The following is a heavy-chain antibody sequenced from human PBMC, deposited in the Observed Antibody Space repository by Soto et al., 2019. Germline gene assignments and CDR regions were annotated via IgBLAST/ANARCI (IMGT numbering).Heavy chain of an antibody. D-gene: IGHD6-6*01. CDR2: IYTSGST. Sequence: SETLSLTCTVSGGSISSYYWSWIRQPAGKGLEWIGRIYTSGSTNYNPSLKSRVTMSVDTSKNQFSLKLSSVTAADTAVYYCARVWSGYSRSSFRPSNWFDPWGQGTLVTVSS. J-gene: IGHJ5*02. V-gene: IGHV4-4*07. CDR3: ARVWSGYSRSSFRPSNWFDP. CDR1: GGSISSYY.